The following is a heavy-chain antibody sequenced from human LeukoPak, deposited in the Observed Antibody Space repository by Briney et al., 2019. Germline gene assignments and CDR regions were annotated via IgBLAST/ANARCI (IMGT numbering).Heavy chain of an antibody. Sequence: PSETLSLTCTVSGGSISSYYWSWIRQPPGKGLEWIGYIYYSGSTNYNPSLKSRVTISVDTSKNQFSLKLSSVTAADTAVYYCARKSVAGYGPWGQGTLVTVSS. CDR2: IYYSGST. CDR3: ARKSVAGYGP. CDR1: GGSISSYY. D-gene: IGHD6-19*01. J-gene: IGHJ5*02. V-gene: IGHV4-59*01.